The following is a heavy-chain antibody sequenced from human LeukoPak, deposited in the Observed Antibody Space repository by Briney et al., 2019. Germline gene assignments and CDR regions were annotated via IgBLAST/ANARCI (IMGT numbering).Heavy chain of an antibody. Sequence: ASVKVSCKASGYIFTDYYMHWVRQATGQGLEWMGWMNPNSGNTGYAQKFQGRATITRNTSISTAYMELSSLRSEDTAVYYCARYPRSRYYFDYWGQGTLVTVSS. J-gene: IGHJ4*02. CDR2: MNPNSGNT. CDR1: GYIFTDYY. CDR3: ARYPRSRYYFDY. V-gene: IGHV1-8*03.